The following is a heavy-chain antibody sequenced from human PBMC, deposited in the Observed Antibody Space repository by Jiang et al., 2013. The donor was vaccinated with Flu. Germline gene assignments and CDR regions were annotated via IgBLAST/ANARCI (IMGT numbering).Heavy chain of an antibody. CDR2: IYYSGST. Sequence: PGLVKPSETLSLTCTVSGGSISSYYWSWIRQPPGKGLEWIGYIYYSGSTNYNPSLKSRVTISVDTSKNQFSLKLSSVTAADTAVYYCARPRRNYYGSGSPDAFDIWGQGTMVTVSS. J-gene: IGHJ3*02. CDR3: ARPRRNYYGSGSPDAFDI. D-gene: IGHD3-10*01. V-gene: IGHV4-59*08. CDR1: GGSISSYY.